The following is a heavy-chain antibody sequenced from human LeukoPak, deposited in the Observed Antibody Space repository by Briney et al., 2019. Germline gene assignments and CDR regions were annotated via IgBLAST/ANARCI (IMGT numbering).Heavy chain of an antibody. CDR3: ARDGPYYYDSSGYYHFDY. Sequence: PSETLSLTCTVSGGSISSYHWSWIRQPAGKGLEWIGRIYTSGSTNYNPSLKSRVTMSVDTSKNQFSLKLSSVTAADTAVYYCARDGPYYYDSSGYYHFDYWGQGTLVTVSS. CDR2: IYTSGST. D-gene: IGHD3-22*01. J-gene: IGHJ4*02. V-gene: IGHV4-4*07. CDR1: GGSISSYH.